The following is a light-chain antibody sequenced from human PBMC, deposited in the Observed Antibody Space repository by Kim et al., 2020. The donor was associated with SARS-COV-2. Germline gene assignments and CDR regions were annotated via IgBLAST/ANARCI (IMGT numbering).Light chain of an antibody. CDR2: GAS. J-gene: IGKJ2*01. Sequence: CPGERAPLSGWVCQSGCSSHLACYQQKPAQAPRLLIYGASSRATGIPDKFSGSGSGTDFTLTISRLGPEDFAVYYCQQYGSALQTFVQGTKLEI. V-gene: IGKV3-20*01. CDR3: QQYGSALQT. CDR1: QSGCSSH.